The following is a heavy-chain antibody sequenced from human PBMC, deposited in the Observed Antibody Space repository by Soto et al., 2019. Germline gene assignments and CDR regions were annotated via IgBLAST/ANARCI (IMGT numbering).Heavy chain of an antibody. CDR1: GYTLTELS. V-gene: IGHV1-24*01. J-gene: IGHJ6*03. CDR3: ETVAMVNARYYYYMDV. CDR2: FDPEDGET. Sequence: ASVKGSCKVSGYTLTELSMHWVRQAPGKGLEWMGGFDPEDGETIYAQKFQGRVTMTEDTSTDTAYMELSSLRSEDTAVYYCETVAMVNARYYYYMDVWGKGTTVTVSS. D-gene: IGHD5-18*01.